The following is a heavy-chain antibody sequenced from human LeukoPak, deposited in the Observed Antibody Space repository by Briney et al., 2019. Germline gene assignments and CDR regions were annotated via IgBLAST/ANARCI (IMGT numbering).Heavy chain of an antibody. V-gene: IGHV4-39*07. Sequence: SETLSLTCTVSGGSISSSSYYWGWIRQPPGKGLEWIGSIYYSGSTYYNPSLKSRVTISVDTSKNQFSLKLSSVTAADTAVYYCARDSSSWFSGDFDYWGQGTLVTVSS. CDR1: GGSISSSSYY. CDR2: IYYSGST. J-gene: IGHJ4*02. CDR3: ARDSSSWFSGDFDY. D-gene: IGHD6-13*01.